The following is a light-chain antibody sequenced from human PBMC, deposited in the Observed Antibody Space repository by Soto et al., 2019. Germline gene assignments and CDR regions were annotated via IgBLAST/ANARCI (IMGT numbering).Light chain of an antibody. CDR3: QQYGSSPKT. CDR1: RSVRNSS. CDR2: GAS. J-gene: IGKJ2*01. V-gene: IGKV3-20*01. Sequence: EIVWTQPPGPFHLPPGKGATLSARAMRSVRNSSLAWYQQKPGQAPRLLIYGASSRATGIPDRFSGSGSGTDFTLTISRLEPEDFAVYYCQQYGSSPKTFGQGTKLEIK.